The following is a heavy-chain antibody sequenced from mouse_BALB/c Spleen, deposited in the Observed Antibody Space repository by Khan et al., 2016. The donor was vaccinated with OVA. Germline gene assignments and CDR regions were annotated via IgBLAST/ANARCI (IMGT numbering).Heavy chain of an antibody. Sequence: VQLVESGPELKKPGETVKISCKASGYIFTSYGMNWVKQAPGKGLKWMGWINTYTGEPTYADDFTGRVVFSLETSASTVYLQINNLKNEDTATYFCSRPPYFSYVMGYWGQGTLVTVS. V-gene: IGHV9-3-1*01. J-gene: IGHJ4*01. CDR1: GYIFTSYG. CDR3: SRPPYFSYVMGY. D-gene: IGHD2-10*01. CDR2: INTYTGEP.